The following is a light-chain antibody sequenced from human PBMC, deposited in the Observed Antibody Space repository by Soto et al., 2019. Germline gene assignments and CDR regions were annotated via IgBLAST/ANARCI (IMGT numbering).Light chain of an antibody. CDR3: QQYNDWPWT. CDR1: QSISGT. J-gene: IGKJ1*01. CDR2: GAY. Sequence: EIVMTQSPATLSVSPGGRATLSCRASQSISGTLAWYQQKPGQAPRLLIHGAYTRAPGFPARFSGSGSGTDFTLTISSLQSEDFAVYYCQQYNDWPWTFGQGTKVEIK. V-gene: IGKV3-15*01.